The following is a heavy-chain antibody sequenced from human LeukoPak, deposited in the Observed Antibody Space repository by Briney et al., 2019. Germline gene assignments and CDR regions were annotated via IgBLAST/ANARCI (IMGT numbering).Heavy chain of an antibody. Sequence: GGSLRLSCVVSGFTFDDYGMTWVRQAPGKGLEWVAGISGSGGSTYYADSVKGRFTISRDNSKNTLYLEMYSLRAEDTAVYYCAKDHMRDDILTGYPAPFDYWGQGALVTVSS. V-gene: IGHV3-23*01. CDR3: AKDHMRDDILTGYPAPFDY. CDR2: ISGSGGST. D-gene: IGHD3-9*01. CDR1: GFTFDDYG. J-gene: IGHJ4*02.